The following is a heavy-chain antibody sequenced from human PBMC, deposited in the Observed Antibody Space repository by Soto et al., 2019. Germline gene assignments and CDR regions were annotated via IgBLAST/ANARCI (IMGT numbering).Heavy chain of an antibody. V-gene: IGHV6-1*01. J-gene: IGHJ4*02. Sequence: SQTLSLTCAISGDSVSSNSAAWNWIRQSPSRGLEWLGRTYYRSKWYNGYAVSVKSRISITADTSKNQFSLQLNSVTPEDTAVYYCARDGGILIDYWGQGTLVTVSS. CDR2: TYYRSKWYN. CDR3: ARDGGILIDY. D-gene: IGHD2-21*01. CDR1: GDSVSSNSAA.